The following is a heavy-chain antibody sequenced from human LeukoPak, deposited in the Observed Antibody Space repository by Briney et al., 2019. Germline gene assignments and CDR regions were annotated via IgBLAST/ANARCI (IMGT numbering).Heavy chain of an antibody. J-gene: IGHJ4*02. CDR3: ARDDAWAFDY. CDR1: GFTFSSYS. V-gene: IGHV3-48*02. Sequence: GGSLRLSCAASGFTFSSYSMNWVRQAPGRGPEWISYISSGSDNIDYAGSVKGRFTVSRDNAKNSLFLQVTSLRDDDTAVCYCARDDAWAFDYWGQGTRVTASS. CDR2: ISSGSDNI. D-gene: IGHD1-26*01.